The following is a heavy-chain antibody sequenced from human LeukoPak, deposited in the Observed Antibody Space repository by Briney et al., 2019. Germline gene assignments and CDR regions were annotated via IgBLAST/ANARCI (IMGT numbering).Heavy chain of an antibody. J-gene: IGHJ6*03. CDR3: ASSGPGNRYYYYYMDV. CDR1: GGSFSGYY. Sequence: PSETLSLTCAVYGGSFSGYYWSWIRQPPGKGLEWIGEINHSGSTNYNPSLKCRVTISVDTSKNQFSLKLSSVTAADTAVYYCASSGPGNRYYYYYMDVWGKGTTVTVSS. CDR2: INHSGST. V-gene: IGHV4-34*01. D-gene: IGHD1/OR15-1a*01.